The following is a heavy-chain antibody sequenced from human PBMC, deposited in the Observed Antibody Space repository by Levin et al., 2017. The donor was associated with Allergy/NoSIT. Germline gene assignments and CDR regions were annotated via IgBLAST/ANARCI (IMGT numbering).Heavy chain of an antibody. Sequence: GGSLRLSCKGSGYSFTSYWIGWVRQMPGKGLEWMGIIYPGDSDTRYSPSFQGQVTISADKSISTAYLQWSSLKASDTAMYYCAKVVGSYSSSWYGYYYYGMDVWGQGTTVTVSS. V-gene: IGHV5-51*01. CDR1: GYSFTSYW. J-gene: IGHJ6*02. CDR2: IYPGDSDT. CDR3: AKVVGSYSSSWYGYYYYGMDV. D-gene: IGHD6-13*01.